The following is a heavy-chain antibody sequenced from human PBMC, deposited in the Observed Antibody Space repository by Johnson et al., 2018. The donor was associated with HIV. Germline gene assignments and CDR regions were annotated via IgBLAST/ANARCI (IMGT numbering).Heavy chain of an antibody. D-gene: IGHD3-22*01. V-gene: IGHV3-74*01. CDR3: ARDLHDSSGYYYEGDAFDI. J-gene: IGHJ3*02. Sequence: VQLVESGGGVVQPGGSLRLSCAASGFTFSSYWMHWVRQAPGKGLVWVSRINSDGSSTSYADSVKGRFTISRDNAKNTLYLQMNSLRAEDTAVYYCARDLHDSSGYYYEGDAFDIWCQGTMVTVSS. CDR2: INSDGSST. CDR1: GFTFSSYW.